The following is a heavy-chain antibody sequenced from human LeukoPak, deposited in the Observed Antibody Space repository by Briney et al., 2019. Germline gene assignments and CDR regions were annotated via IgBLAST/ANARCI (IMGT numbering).Heavy chain of an antibody. J-gene: IGHJ4*02. CDR3: ARRGSSWYRGGFDY. CDR1: GGSFSGYY. Sequence: PSETLSLTCAVYGGSFSGYYWSWIRQPPGKGLEWIGEINHSGSTNYNPSLKSRVTISVDTSKNRFSLKLSSVTAADTAVYYCARRGSSWYRGGFDYWGQGTLVTVSS. CDR2: INHSGST. V-gene: IGHV4-34*01. D-gene: IGHD6-13*01.